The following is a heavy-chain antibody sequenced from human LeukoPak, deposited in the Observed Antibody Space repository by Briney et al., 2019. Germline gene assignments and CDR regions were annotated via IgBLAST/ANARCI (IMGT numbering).Heavy chain of an antibody. CDR2: IYSGGST. D-gene: IGHD2-21*02. V-gene: IGHV3-53*01. CDR1: GFTVSSNY. J-gene: IGHJ3*02. Sequence: GGSLRLSCAASGFTVSSNYMSWVRQAPGKGLEWVSVIYSGGSTYYADSVKGRFTMSRDNSKNTLYLQMNSLRAEDTAVYYCAGLVTAYAFDIWGQGTMVTVSS. CDR3: AGLVTAYAFDI.